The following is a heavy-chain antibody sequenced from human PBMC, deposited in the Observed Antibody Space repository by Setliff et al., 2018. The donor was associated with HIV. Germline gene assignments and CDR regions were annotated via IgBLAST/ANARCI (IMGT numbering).Heavy chain of an antibody. CDR3: ARLRLHYGGDIPRFDP. V-gene: IGHV4-38-2*02. D-gene: IGHD2-21*02. Sequence: SETLSLTCSVSAYSINSDYYWAWLRQSPGRGLASPGRGLEWIGHIFHSGSAYYNPSLKDRVSMSVDTSQNQFSLRLTSLTAADTAVYYCARLRLHYGGDIPRFDPWGQGTLVTVSS. CDR2: IFHSGSA. J-gene: IGHJ5*02. CDR1: AYSINSDYY.